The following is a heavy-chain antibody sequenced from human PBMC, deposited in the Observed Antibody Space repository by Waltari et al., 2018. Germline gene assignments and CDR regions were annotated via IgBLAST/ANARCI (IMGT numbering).Heavy chain of an antibody. CDR1: GGSISSRSYY. CDR3: ARDWVGSDSYYYYDGMDV. D-gene: IGHD3-10*01. CDR2: IYYSGST. Sequence: QLHLQESGPGLVKPSATLSLTCTVSGGSISSRSYYSGWIRHPPGKGLEWIGSIYYSGSTYYNPSLKSRVTISVDTSKNQFSLKLSSVTAADTAVYYCARDWVGSDSYYYYDGMDVWGQGTTVTVSS. J-gene: IGHJ6*02. V-gene: IGHV4-39*07.